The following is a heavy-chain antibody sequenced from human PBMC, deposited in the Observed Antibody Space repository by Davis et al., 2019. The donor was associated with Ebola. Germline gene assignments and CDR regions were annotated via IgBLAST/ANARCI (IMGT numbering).Heavy chain of an antibody. V-gene: IGHV1-46*01. J-gene: IGHJ4*02. D-gene: IGHD3-16*01. CDR2: INPNDGRT. Sequence: AASVKVSCKASGYTFTNYYMHWVRQAPGQGLEWMGMINPNDGRTIYAQKFQGRVTVTEDTSTDTAYMELSSLTSDDTAVYYCAASRLITGDDFDYWGQGTLVTVSS. CDR3: AASRLITGDDFDY. CDR1: GYTFTNYY.